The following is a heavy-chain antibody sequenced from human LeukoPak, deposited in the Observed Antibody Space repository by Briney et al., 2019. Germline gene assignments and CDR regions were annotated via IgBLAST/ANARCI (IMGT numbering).Heavy chain of an antibody. Sequence: SETLSLTCSVSGDSINSVFYWGWIRQPPGMGLEWIGSVSHAGRTFSNPSLNSRVTISVDTSTNQFSLKLSSVTAADTAVYYCASRSGSYQRGYSIDYWGQGTLVTASS. CDR3: ASRSGSYQRGYSIDY. CDR2: VSHAGRT. D-gene: IGHD1-26*01. CDR1: GDSINSVFY. J-gene: IGHJ4*02. V-gene: IGHV4-38-2*02.